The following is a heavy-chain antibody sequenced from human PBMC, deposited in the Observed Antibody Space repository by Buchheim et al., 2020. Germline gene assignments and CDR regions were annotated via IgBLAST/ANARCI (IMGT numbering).Heavy chain of an antibody. Sequence: QVQLVESGGGVVQPGRSLRLSCAASGFTFSSYGMHWVRQAPGKGLEWVAVIWYDGSNKYYADSVKGRFTISRDNSKNTLYLQMNSLRAEDTAVYYCARDALSGSYYNHWFDPWGQGTL. J-gene: IGHJ5*02. CDR2: IWYDGSNK. V-gene: IGHV3-33*01. CDR3: ARDALSGSYYNHWFDP. D-gene: IGHD1-26*01. CDR1: GFTFSSYG.